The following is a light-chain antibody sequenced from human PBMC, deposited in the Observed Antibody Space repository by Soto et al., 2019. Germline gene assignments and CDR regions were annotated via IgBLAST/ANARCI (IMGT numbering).Light chain of an antibody. CDR1: QSINNY. CDR3: QQYSSYPLT. V-gene: IGKV1-5*03. J-gene: IGKJ4*01. Sequence: DIQMTQSPSTLSASVGDRVTITCRASQSINNYLAWHQQKPGKAPKVLIYKTSTLESGVPSRFSGSGSGTEFTLTISSLQPDDFATYYCQQYSSYPLTLGGGTKVDIK. CDR2: KTS.